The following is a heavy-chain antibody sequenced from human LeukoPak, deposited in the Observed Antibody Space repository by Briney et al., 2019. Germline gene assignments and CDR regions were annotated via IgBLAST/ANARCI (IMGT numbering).Heavy chain of an antibody. CDR3: ARAKFSSFDY. Sequence: PGGSLRLSCAASGFTFSSYAMSWVRQAPGKGLEWVSGISGSVSVSTYCADSVKGRFTISRDNAKNPLYLQINSLRAEDTAVYYCARAKFSSFDYWGQGTLVTVSS. CDR1: GFTFSSYA. J-gene: IGHJ4*02. CDR2: ISGSVSVST. V-gene: IGHV3-23*01.